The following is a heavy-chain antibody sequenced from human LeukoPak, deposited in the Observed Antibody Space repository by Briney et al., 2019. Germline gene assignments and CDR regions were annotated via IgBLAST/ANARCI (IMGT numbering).Heavy chain of an antibody. V-gene: IGHV4-4*07. D-gene: IGHD6-13*01. CDR2: IHTSGST. CDR3: ARETIAAAGIDWFDP. Sequence: SETLSLTCTISGGSISSSYYWSWIRQPAGKGLEWIGRIHTSGSTNYNPSLKSRVTISVDTSKNQFSLKLSSVTAADTAVYYCARETIAAAGIDWFDPWGQGTLVTVSS. J-gene: IGHJ5*02. CDR1: GGSISSSYY.